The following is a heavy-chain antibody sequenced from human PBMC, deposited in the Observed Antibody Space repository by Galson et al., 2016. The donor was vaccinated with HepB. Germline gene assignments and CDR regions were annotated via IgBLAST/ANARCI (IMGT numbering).Heavy chain of an antibody. V-gene: IGHV3-74*01. CDR2: INSDGSTT. CDR1: GFTFTNYW. D-gene: IGHD6-6*01. CDR3: AKVRQLAYSYGMDV. Sequence: SLRLSCAASGFTFTNYWLHRVRQAPGKGLVWVSRINSDGSTTTYADSVKGRFTISRDNSKNTLYLQMNSLRAEDTAVDYRAKVRQLAYSYGMDVWGQGTLVTVSS. J-gene: IGHJ6*02.